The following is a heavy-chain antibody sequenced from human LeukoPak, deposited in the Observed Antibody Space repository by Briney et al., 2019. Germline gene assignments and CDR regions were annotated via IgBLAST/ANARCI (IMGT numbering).Heavy chain of an antibody. J-gene: IGHJ4*02. D-gene: IGHD7-27*01. V-gene: IGHV1-2*02. Sequence: ASVKASCKASGYSFTNYFIFWVRQAPGQGLDWMAYVNPYNGFTKFAQKFQGRVTITRDTSTNTAYMELSSLRSDDTAVYYCAKQTNWGFQVPDFWGQGTLVTVSS. CDR3: AKQTNWGFQVPDF. CDR1: GYSFTNYF. CDR2: VNPYNGFT.